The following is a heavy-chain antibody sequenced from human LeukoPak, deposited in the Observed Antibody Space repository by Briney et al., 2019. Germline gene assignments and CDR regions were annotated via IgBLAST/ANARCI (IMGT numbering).Heavy chain of an antibody. CDR2: ISSSGSTI. Sequence: QSGGSLRLSCAASGFTFSSYEMNWVRQAPGKGLEWVSYISSSGSTIYYADSVKGRFTISRDNAKNSLYLQMNSLRDEDTAVYYCAREGSSSWFPFDYWGQGTLVTVSS. D-gene: IGHD6-13*01. J-gene: IGHJ4*02. CDR1: GFTFSSYE. CDR3: AREGSSSWFPFDY. V-gene: IGHV3-48*03.